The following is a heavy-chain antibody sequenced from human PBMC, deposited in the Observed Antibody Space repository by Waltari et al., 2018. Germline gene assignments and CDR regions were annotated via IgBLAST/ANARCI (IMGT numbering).Heavy chain of an antibody. J-gene: IGHJ1*01. CDR2: IYYSGST. Sequence: QLQLQESGPGLVKPSETLSLTCTVSGGSISSSSYYWGWIRQPPGKGLEWIGSIYYSGSTYYNPSLKSRVTISVDTSKNQFSLKLSSVTAADTAVYYCARTDSSSWYSAERYFQHWGHGTLVTVSS. D-gene: IGHD6-13*01. CDR1: GGSISSSSYY. V-gene: IGHV4-39*07. CDR3: ARTDSSSWYSAERYFQH.